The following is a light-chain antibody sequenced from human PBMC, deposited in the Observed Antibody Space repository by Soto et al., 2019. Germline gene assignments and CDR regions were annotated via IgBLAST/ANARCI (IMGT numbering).Light chain of an antibody. J-gene: IGKJ1*01. Sequence: IQMTHSTVTLPLPPVARVMXTSRASQNLNNSLGWYQERPDKASELLFYWASALESGVRATFSGSGSGTEFNLSISGLQPDDFATSYCQRFYTHYPWTFGQGTKVYIK. V-gene: IGKV1-5*03. CDR3: QRFYTHYPWT. CDR1: QNLNNS. CDR2: WAS.